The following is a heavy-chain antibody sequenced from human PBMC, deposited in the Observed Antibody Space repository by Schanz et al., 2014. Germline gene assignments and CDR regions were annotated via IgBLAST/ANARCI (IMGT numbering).Heavy chain of an antibody. V-gene: IGHV3-30*18. CDR3: AKELNRRGGQTNFYYYYGMDV. CDR2: IYYNGTNK. CDR1: GFNFSNYD. D-gene: IGHD5-12*01. Sequence: QVQLVESGGGVVQPGRSLRLSCAASGFNFSNYDIHWVRQAPGKGLEWVALIYYNGTNKYYADSVKGRFTISRANSQNTLYLQMNTLRTEDTAVYYGAKELNRRGGQTNFYYYYGMDVWGQGTTVTVSS. J-gene: IGHJ6*02.